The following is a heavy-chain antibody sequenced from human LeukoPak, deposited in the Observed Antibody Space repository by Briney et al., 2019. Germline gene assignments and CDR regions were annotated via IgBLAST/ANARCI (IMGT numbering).Heavy chain of an antibody. J-gene: IGHJ4*02. Sequence: GSLRLSCAASGFTFSSYSMNWVRQAPGKGLEWVSSISSSSSYIYYADSVKGRFTISRDNAKNSLYLQMNSLRAEDTAVYYCASNYDSSNYYGFDYWGQGTLVTVSS. V-gene: IGHV3-21*01. CDR3: ASNYDSSNYYGFDY. D-gene: IGHD3-22*01. CDR2: ISSSSSYI. CDR1: GFTFSSYS.